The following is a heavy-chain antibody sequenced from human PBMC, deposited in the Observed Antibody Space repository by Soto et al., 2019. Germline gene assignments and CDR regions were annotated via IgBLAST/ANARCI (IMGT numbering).Heavy chain of an antibody. CDR2: IIPIFGTA. CDR1: GGTFSSYA. J-gene: IGHJ4*02. D-gene: IGHD3-22*01. V-gene: IGHV1-69*01. Sequence: QVQLVQSGAEVKKPGSSVKVSCKASGGTFSSYAISWVRQAPGQGLEWMGGIIPIFGTANYAQKFQGRVTITADESTSTAYMELSSLRSEDTAVYYCARDFPGGSSGYYAEDGGGYWGQGTLVTVSS. CDR3: ARDFPGGSSGYYAEDGGGY.